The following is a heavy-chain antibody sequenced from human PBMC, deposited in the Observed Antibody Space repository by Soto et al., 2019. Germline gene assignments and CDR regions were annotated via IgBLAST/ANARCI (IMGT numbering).Heavy chain of an antibody. CDR3: AKVAKSGVVIENFDS. CDR2: ISSSSRRT. Sequence: VQLLESGGGLVQPGGSLRLSCETSGFTFGNYGMGWVRQAPGKGLYWVSGISSSSRRTYYADSVRGRFTISRDNSKNTPDLQIDTLRAHDTAVFYFAKVAKSGVVIENFDSLGQGSLVTVSS. D-gene: IGHD3-3*01. J-gene: IGHJ4*02. V-gene: IGHV3-23*01. CDR1: GFTFGNYG.